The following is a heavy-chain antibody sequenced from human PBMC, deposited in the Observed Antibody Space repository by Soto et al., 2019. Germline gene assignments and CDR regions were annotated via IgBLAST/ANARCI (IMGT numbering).Heavy chain of an antibody. CDR3: AGHSSGVPGYYYGMDV. CDR1: GGTFSSYA. CDR2: IIPIFDTA. V-gene: IGHV1-69*13. J-gene: IGHJ6*02. Sequence: EASAKVSCKASGGTFSSYAISWVRQAPGQGIEWMGGIIPIFDTADYAQKFQGRVTITADESTNTAYMELSSLRSEDTAVYYCAGHSSGVPGYYYGMDVWGQGTTVTVSS. D-gene: IGHD3-22*01.